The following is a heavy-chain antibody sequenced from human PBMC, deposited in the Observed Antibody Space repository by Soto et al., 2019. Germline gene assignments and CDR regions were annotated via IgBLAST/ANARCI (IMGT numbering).Heavy chain of an antibody. Sequence: GASVKVSCKASGYTFTSYYMHWVRQAPGQGLEWMGIINPSGGSTSYAQKFQGRVTMTRDTSTSTVYMELSSLRSEDTAVYYCATEAPDCTNGVCYTETFDYWGQGTLVTVSS. J-gene: IGHJ4*02. V-gene: IGHV1-46*01. CDR3: ATEAPDCTNGVCYTETFDY. D-gene: IGHD2-8*01. CDR1: GYTFTSYY. CDR2: INPSGGST.